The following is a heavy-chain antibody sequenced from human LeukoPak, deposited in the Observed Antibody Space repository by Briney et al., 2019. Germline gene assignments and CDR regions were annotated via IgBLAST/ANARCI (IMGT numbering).Heavy chain of an antibody. CDR3: ARDRESNWYPYLDA. V-gene: IGHV3-7*01. J-gene: IGHJ4*02. CDR2: IKEDGSAK. D-gene: IGHD6-13*01. CDR1: GFTFTNYL. Sequence: HSGGSLRLSCAPSGFTFTNYLMSWVRQAPGKGLEWVANIKEDGSAKWYVDSVRGRYTISRDNAKNSLYLQMDSLRAEDTAVYYCARDRESNWYPYLDAWGQGTLVTVSS.